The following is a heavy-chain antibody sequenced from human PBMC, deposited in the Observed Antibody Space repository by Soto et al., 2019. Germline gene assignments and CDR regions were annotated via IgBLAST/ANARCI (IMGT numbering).Heavy chain of an antibody. CDR2: ISGNGRTT. J-gene: IGHJ6*03. D-gene: IGHD4-4*01. Sequence: EVQLVESGGDLVQPGGSLRLSCAASGFTFSNFWMHWVCQVAGKGLEWVSRISGNGRTTNYAGAVRGRLTISRDNAKNTLYVQMNSLRAEDTAVYYCARGGDDSTYLYINVWGTGTTVTVSS. CDR1: GFTFSNFW. V-gene: IGHV3-74*01. CDR3: ARGGDDSTYLYINV.